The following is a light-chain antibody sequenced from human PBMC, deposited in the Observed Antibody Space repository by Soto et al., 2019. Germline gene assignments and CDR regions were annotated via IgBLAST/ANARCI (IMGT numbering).Light chain of an antibody. CDR1: KRVAST. J-gene: IGKJ2*01. CDR3: QQRSNWPLVYT. V-gene: IGKV3-11*01. Sequence: EIVLTQSPATLSLSPGERATLSCRASKRVASTLAGYQQKPGKAPRPLIYDASNRATGIPARFSGSGSGTDFTLTISSLEPEDFAVYYCQQRSNWPLVYTFGQGTKLEIK. CDR2: DAS.